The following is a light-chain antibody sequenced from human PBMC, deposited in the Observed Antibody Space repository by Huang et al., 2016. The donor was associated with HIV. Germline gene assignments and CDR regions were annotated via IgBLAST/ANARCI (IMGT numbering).Light chain of an antibody. CDR3: QQYYSTPPWT. CDR1: QTVLYSSNNKNY. J-gene: IGKJ1*01. CDR2: VAS. Sequence: DIVMTQSPDSLAVSLGERATINCKSSQTVLYSSNNKNYLAWFQQKPGQPPKLLISVASTRESGVPDRFSGSGSGTDFTLTISSLQAEDVAVYYCQQYYSTPPWTFGQGTKVEIK. V-gene: IGKV4-1*01.